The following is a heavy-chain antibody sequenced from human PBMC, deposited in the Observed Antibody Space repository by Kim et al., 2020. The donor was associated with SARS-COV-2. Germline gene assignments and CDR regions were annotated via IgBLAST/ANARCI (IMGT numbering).Heavy chain of an antibody. CDR2: INHSGST. D-gene: IGHD3-22*01. CDR3: ARGHDTTF. J-gene: IGHJ4*02. CDR1: GGSFSGYY. Sequence: SETLSLTCAVYGGSFSGYYWSWIRQPPGKGLEWIGEINHSGSTNYNPSLKSRVTISVDTSKNQFSLKLSSVTAADTAVYYCARGHDTTFWGQGTLVTVSS. V-gene: IGHV4-34*01.